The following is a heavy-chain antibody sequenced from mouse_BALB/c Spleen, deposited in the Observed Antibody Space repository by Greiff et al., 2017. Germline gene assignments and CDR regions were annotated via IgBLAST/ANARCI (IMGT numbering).Heavy chain of an antibody. CDR3: ARQDDYDGFAY. CDR2: ISSGGGST. D-gene: IGHD2-4*01. Sequence: EVQVVESGGGLVKPGGSLKLSCAASGFAFSSYDMSWVRQTPEKRLEWVAYISSGGGSTYYPDTVKGRFTISRDNAKNTLYLQMSSLKSEDTAMYYCARQDDYDGFAYWGQGTLVTVSA. J-gene: IGHJ3*01. V-gene: IGHV5-12-1*01. CDR1: GFAFSSYD.